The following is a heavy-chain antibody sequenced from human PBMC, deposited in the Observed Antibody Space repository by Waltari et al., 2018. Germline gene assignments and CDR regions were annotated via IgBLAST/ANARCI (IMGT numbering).Heavy chain of an antibody. CDR3: AKGQSQYGSGSCLDY. CDR2: ISGTGATT. D-gene: IGHD3-10*01. Sequence: EVQLLESRGGLVQPGGSLRLSCAASGFTFDNYAMTWVRQAPGKGLEWVSSISGTGATTYYAGSVKGQFTVSRDSAKKTLFLQMNRLRVEDTAIYYCAKGQSQYGSGSCLDYWGQGTLVTVSS. J-gene: IGHJ4*02. V-gene: IGHV3-23*01. CDR1: GFTFDNYA.